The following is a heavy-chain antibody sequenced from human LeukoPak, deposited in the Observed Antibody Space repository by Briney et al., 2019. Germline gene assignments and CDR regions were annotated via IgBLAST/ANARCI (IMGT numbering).Heavy chain of an antibody. CDR3: ARDDGLMVYAIHGC. J-gene: IGHJ4*02. CDR1: GYTFTGYY. D-gene: IGHD2-8*01. Sequence: ASVKVSCKASGYTFTGYYMHWVRQAPGQGLEWMGWINPNSGGTNYAQKFQGRVTMTRDTSISTAYMELSRLRSDDTAVYYCARDDGLMVYAIHGCWGQGTLVTVSS. CDR2: INPNSGGT. V-gene: IGHV1-2*02.